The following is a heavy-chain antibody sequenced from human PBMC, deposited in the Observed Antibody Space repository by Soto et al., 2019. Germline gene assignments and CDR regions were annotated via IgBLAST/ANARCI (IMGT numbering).Heavy chain of an antibody. V-gene: IGHV1-18*04. D-gene: IGHD2-15*01. CDR2: ISAFNGNT. Sequence: ASVKVSCKASGYTFTSYGISWVRQAPGQGLDWMGWISAFNGNTKYAQDLQGRVTMATDTSTSTAYMELRSLRSDDTAMYYCARFSGGSYNTYYFYYGMDVWGQGTTVTVSS. CDR3: ARFSGGSYNTYYFYYGMDV. J-gene: IGHJ6*02. CDR1: GYTFTSYG.